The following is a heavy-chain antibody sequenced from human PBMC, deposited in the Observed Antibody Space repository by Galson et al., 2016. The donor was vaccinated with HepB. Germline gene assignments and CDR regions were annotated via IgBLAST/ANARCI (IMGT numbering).Heavy chain of an antibody. CDR3: AKDYYDSSGYRSYWYFDL. Sequence: SLRLSCAASGFTFSSYAMSWVRQAPGKGPEWVSAISGSGGNSYYADSVKGRFTISRDNSKNTLYVQMHSLRAEDTAVYYCAKDYYDSSGYRSYWYFDLWGQGTLVTVSS. V-gene: IGHV3-23*01. D-gene: IGHD3-22*01. CDR2: ISGSGGNS. J-gene: IGHJ2*01. CDR1: GFTFSSYA.